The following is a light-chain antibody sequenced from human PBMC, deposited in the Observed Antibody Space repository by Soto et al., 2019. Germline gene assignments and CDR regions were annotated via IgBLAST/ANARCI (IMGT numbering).Light chain of an antibody. J-gene: IGKJ4*01. Sequence: AIRMTQSPSSLSASTGDRVTITCRASQGISSYLAWYQQKPGKAPKLLIYAASTLQSGVPSRFSGSGSGTEFNLPFSCLQSEGFATYFLKQYYRYPLTFRGRTKVEIK. V-gene: IGKV1-8*01. CDR1: QGISSY. CDR3: KQYYRYPLT. CDR2: AAS.